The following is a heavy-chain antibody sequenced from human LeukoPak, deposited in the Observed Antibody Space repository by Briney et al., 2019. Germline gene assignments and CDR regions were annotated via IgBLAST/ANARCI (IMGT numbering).Heavy chain of an antibody. V-gene: IGHV1-8*01. D-gene: IGHD6-6*01. CDR3: ATMQDSSSSRTDY. CDR1: GYTFTSYD. Sequence: AASVKVSCKASGYTFTSYDINWVRQATGQGLEWMGWMNPNSGNTGYAQKFQGRVTMTRNTSIGTAYMELSSLRSEDTAVYYCATMQDSSSSRTDYWGQGTLVTVSS. J-gene: IGHJ4*02. CDR2: MNPNSGNT.